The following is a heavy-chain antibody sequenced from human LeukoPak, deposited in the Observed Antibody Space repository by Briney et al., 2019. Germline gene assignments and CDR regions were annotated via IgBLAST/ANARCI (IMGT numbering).Heavy chain of an antibody. CDR3: AKRGVVIRVILVGFHKEANYFDS. J-gene: IGHJ4*02. D-gene: IGHD3-22*01. Sequence: GGSLRLSCAVSGITLSNYGMSWVRQAPGKGLEWVAGISGSGGSPNYADSVKGRFTTSRDNLKNTLYLQMNSLRAEDTAVYFCAKRGVVIRVILVGFHKEANYFDSWGQGALVTVSS. CDR1: GITLSNYG. V-gene: IGHV3-23*01. CDR2: ISGSGGSP.